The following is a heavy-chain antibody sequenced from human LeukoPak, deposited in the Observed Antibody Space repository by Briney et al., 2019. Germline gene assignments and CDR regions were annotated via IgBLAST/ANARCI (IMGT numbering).Heavy chain of an antibody. CDR3: ARGLDY. J-gene: IGHJ4*02. CDR2: INHRGST. Sequence: SETLSLTCAVYGGSFSGYYWSWIRQPPGKGLEWIGEINHRGSTNYNPSLKSRVTISVDTSKKQSSLKPSSATAADTAVYCCARGLDYWGQGTLVTVSS. CDR1: GGSFSGYY. V-gene: IGHV4-34*01.